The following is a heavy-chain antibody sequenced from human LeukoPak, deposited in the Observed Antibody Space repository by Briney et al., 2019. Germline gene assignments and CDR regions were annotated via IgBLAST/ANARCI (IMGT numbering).Heavy chain of an antibody. CDR1: GGSVISGGYY. Sequence: SETLSLTCTVSGGSVISGGYYWSWIWQPPGKELEWIGYISSGGSTNYNPSLKSRVTISIDTSKNQFSLKLTSATAADTAVYYCARGDDYKSTLFDYWGQGTLVTVSS. V-gene: IGHV4-61*08. CDR3: ARGDDYKSTLFDY. CDR2: ISSGGST. D-gene: IGHD5-12*01. J-gene: IGHJ4*02.